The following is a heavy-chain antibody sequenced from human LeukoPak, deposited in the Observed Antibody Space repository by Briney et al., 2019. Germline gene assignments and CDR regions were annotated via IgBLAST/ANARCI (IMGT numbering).Heavy chain of an antibody. CDR3: ARVGGYDILGYFDY. J-gene: IGHJ4*02. V-gene: IGHV4-4*07. D-gene: IGHD3-9*01. CDR1: GGSISGYY. Sequence: SETLSLTCTVSGGSISGYYWNWIRQPAGKGLEWIGRIYTSAITNYNPSLKSRVTMSLDTSKNQFSLQLSSVTAADTAVYYCARVGGYDILGYFDYWGRGTLVIVSS. CDR2: IYTSAIT.